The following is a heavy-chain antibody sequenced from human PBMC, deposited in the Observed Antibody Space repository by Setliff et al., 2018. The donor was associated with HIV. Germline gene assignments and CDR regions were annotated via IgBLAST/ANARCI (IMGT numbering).Heavy chain of an antibody. V-gene: IGHV4-31*02. Sequence: SETLSLTCTVSGGSISSGGYYWSWIRQHPGKGLEWIGYIYYSGSTYYNPSLKSRVTISVDTSKNQSSLKLSSVTAADTAVYYCARVPPLKAFGGVISLYYFDYWGQGTLVTVSS. J-gene: IGHJ4*02. CDR3: ARVPPLKAFGGVISLYYFDY. CDR2: IYYSGST. D-gene: IGHD3-16*02. CDR1: GGSISSGGYY.